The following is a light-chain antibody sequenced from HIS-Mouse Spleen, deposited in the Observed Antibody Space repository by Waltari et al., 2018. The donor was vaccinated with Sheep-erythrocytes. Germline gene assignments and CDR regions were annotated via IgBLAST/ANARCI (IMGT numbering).Light chain of an antibody. CDR1: QGISSA. Sequence: AIQLTQSPSSLSASVGDRVTITCRASQGISSALAWYQQKPGKAPTLLIYDASSLESGVPSRFSGSESGTEFTLTISSLQPEDFATYYCQQFNNYPRTFGQGTKVEIK. V-gene: IGKV1D-13*01. CDR2: DAS. J-gene: IGKJ1*01. CDR3: QQFNNYPRT.